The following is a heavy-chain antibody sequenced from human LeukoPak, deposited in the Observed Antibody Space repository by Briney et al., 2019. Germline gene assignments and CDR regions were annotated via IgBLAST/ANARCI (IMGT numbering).Heavy chain of an antibody. CDR2: ISGSGGST. Sequence: PGGSLRLSCAASGFTFSSYAMSWVRQAPGKGLEWVSAISGSGGSTYYAASVKGRFTISRDTSKNTLYLQMNSLRAEDTAVDYCAKLEGSTSLYYYYLDVWGKGTTVTVSS. J-gene: IGHJ6*03. CDR3: AKLEGSTSLYYYYLDV. V-gene: IGHV3-23*01. CDR1: GFTFSSYA. D-gene: IGHD2-2*01.